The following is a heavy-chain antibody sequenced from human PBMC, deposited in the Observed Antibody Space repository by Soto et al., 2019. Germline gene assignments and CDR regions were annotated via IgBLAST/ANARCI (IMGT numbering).Heavy chain of an antibody. CDR2: IHSTGST. Sequence: SATLSLTCTASGDSMDRYYWTWLRQSPGKGLEWFGYIHSTGSTNYNPSLMSRVTMSVDTSKIQFSLNLSSMAAADTAVYYCARYRLWFGEFTLDSWGQGALVTV. D-gene: IGHD3-10*01. CDR3: ARYRLWFGEFTLDS. J-gene: IGHJ4*02. V-gene: IGHV4-59*08. CDR1: GDSMDRYY.